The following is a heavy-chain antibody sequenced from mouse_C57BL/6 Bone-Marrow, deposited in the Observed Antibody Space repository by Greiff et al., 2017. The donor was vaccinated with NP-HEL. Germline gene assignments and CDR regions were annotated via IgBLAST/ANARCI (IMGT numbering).Heavy chain of an antibody. V-gene: IGHV1-22*01. J-gene: IGHJ4*01. Sequence: VQLQQSGPELVKPGASVKLSCKASGYTFNDYNMHWVKQSPGKSLEWIGNINPNNGGTSYNQKFKGKATLTVNKSSSAAYLELRSLTSEDSAVYYCASFYYSNYGAMDYWGQGTSVTVSS. D-gene: IGHD2-5*01. CDR3: ASFYYSNYGAMDY. CDR1: GYTFNDYN. CDR2: INPNNGGT.